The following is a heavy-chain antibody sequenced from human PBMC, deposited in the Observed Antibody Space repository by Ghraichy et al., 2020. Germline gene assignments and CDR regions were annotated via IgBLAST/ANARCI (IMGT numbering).Heavy chain of an antibody. CDR1: GFTFSNYN. J-gene: IGHJ4*02. CDR2: ISTGGSYI. Sequence: LSLTCAASGFTFSNYNMNWVRQAPGKGLEWVSSISTGGSYIYYADSVKGRFTISRDNAKNSLYLQMNSLRAEDTAVYYCARHLSVAGGIDYRGQGTLVTVSS. CDR3: ARHLSVAGGIDY. V-gene: IGHV3-21*01. D-gene: IGHD6-19*01.